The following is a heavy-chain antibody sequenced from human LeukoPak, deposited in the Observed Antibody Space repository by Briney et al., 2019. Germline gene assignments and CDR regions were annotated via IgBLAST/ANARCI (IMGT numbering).Heavy chain of an antibody. CDR1: GYSFTSYW. V-gene: IGHV5-51*01. Sequence: GESLKISCKGSGYSFTSYWIGWVRQMPGKGLEWMGIIYPGDSDTRYSPSFQGQVTISVDKSITTAYLQWSSLKASDTAIYYCATRRAVAGKYYFDSWGQGTLVTVSS. CDR2: IYPGDSDT. D-gene: IGHD6-19*01. J-gene: IGHJ4*02. CDR3: ATRRAVAGKYYFDS.